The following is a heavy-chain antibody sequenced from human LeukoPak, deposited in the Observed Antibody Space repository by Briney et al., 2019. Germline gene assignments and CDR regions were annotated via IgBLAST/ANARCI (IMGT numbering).Heavy chain of an antibody. CDR3: ARACTSTSCHENNWFDP. Sequence: ASVKVSCKASGYTFTGYFMHWVRQAPGQGLEWMGWINPNSGGTNYAQKFQGRVTMTRDTSISTAYMELRRLRSDDTAVYYCARACTSTSCHENNWFDPWGQGTLVIVSS. D-gene: IGHD2-2*01. J-gene: IGHJ5*02. CDR1: GYTFTGYF. V-gene: IGHV1-2*02. CDR2: INPNSGGT.